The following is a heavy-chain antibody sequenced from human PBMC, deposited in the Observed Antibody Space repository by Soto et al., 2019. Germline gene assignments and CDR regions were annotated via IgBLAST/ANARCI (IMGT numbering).Heavy chain of an antibody. CDR2: ISGSGGST. V-gene: IGHV3-23*01. J-gene: IGHJ6*02. CDR3: AKGSAGIVRGAFLSYYYGMGV. Sequence: VLSMRRPSAVFEVNFGSFAVSCVRQDTGKGLEWVSAISGSGGSTYYADSVKGRFTISRDNSKNTLYLQMNSLRAEDTAVYYCAKGSAGIVRGAFLSYYYGMGVWGQGTTGTVSS. D-gene: IGHD3-10*01. CDR1: EVNFGSFA.